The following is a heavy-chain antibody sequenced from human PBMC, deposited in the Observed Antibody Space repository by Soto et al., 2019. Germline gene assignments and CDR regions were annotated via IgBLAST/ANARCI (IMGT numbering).Heavy chain of an antibody. CDR3: ATGSNFYYDTSRY. J-gene: IGHJ4*02. CDR1: GFTSSIYA. D-gene: IGHD3-22*01. CDR2: MSPNGNNQ. V-gene: IGHV3-30-3*01. Sequence: GGSLRLSCAAPGFTSSIYALHWVRQAPGKGLEWVAVMSPNGNNQYYADSVKGRLTISRDTSKSTLYLQMTSLRPDDTAVYYCATGSNFYYDTSRYWGQGTLVTVSS.